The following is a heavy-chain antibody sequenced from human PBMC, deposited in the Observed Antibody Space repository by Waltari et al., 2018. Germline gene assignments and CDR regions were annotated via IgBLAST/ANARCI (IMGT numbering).Heavy chain of an antibody. CDR3: ARALIVVVPAAAHYYYGMDV. CDR1: GGTFSSYA. D-gene: IGHD2-2*01. V-gene: IGHV1-69*01. Sequence: QVQLVQSGAEVKKPGSSVKVSCKASGGTFSSYAISWVRQAPGQGLEWMGGIIPIFGTANYAQKFQGRVTITADESTSTAYMELSSLRSEDTAVYYCARALIVVVPAAAHYYYGMDVWGQGTTVTVSS. CDR2: IIPIFGTA. J-gene: IGHJ6*02.